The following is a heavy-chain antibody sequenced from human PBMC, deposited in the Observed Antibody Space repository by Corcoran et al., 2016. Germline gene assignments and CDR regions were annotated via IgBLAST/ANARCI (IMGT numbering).Heavy chain of an antibody. CDR3: ARDYYYGSGKSYPYYYGMDV. Sequence: QVQLVESGGGVVQPGRSLRLSCAASGFTFSSYGMHWVRQAPGKGLEWVAVIWYDGSNKYYADSVKGRFTISRDNSKNTLYLQMNSLRAEDTVVYYCARDYYYGSGKSYPYYYGMDVWGQGTTVTVSS. V-gene: IGHV3-33*01. CDR1: GFTFSSYG. CDR2: IWYDGSNK. D-gene: IGHD3-10*01. J-gene: IGHJ6*02.